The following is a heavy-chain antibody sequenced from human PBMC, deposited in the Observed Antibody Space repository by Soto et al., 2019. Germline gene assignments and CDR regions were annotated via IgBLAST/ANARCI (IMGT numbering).Heavy chain of an antibody. CDR3: AREGEVLAY. CDR1: GFTFSSYA. V-gene: IGHV3-30*09. J-gene: IGHJ4*02. CDR2: ILYDGTNE. D-gene: IGHD1-20*01. Sequence: QVQLVESGGGVVQPGRSLRLSCAASGFTFSSYAMHWVRQAPGKGLEWVALILYDGTNEYCSDSVKGRFAISRENSKNTRYLQRTSLIADDTAVYYGAREGEVLAYWGQGTLVTVSS.